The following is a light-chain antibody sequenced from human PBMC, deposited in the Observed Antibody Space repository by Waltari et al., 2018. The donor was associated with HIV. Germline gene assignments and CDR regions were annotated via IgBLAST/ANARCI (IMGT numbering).Light chain of an antibody. J-gene: IGKJ3*01. Sequence: DIVMTQSPDSLAVSLGERATINCKSSQSVLYISNNRNHLAWYQQKPGQPPKLLIYWASTRESGVPDRFSGSGSGTDFTRTISSLQAEDVAVYYCQQYYTTPWRFGPGTKVDIK. CDR2: WAS. V-gene: IGKV4-1*01. CDR1: QSVLYISNNRNH. CDR3: QQYYTTPWR.